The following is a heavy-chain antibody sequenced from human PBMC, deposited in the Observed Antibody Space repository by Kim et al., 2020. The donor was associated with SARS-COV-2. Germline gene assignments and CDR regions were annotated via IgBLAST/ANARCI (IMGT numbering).Heavy chain of an antibody. J-gene: IGHJ4*02. CDR1: GYTFTSYG. CDR2: ISAYNGNT. CDR3: ARVRDEYSGYDPSCGGDCCIDY. Sequence: ASVKVSCKASGYTFTSYGISWVRQAPGQGLEWMGWISAYNGNTNYAQKLQGRVTMTTDTSTSTAYMELRSLRSDDTAVYYCARVRDEYSGYDPSCGGDCCIDYWGQGTLVTVSS. D-gene: IGHD2-21*02. V-gene: IGHV1-18*01.